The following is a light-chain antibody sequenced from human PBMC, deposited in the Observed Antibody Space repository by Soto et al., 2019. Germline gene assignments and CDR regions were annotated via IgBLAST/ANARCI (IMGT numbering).Light chain of an antibody. Sequence: EIVLTQSPDTLALSPLERASLSWRASQSVSSYLAWYQQKPGQAPRLLIYDASNRATGIPARFSGSGSGTDFTLTIRSLEPEDFAVYYCQQRSNWPRINCGQGKRLGIK. CDR3: QQRSNWPRIN. CDR1: QSVSSY. CDR2: DAS. J-gene: IGKJ5*01. V-gene: IGKV3-11*01.